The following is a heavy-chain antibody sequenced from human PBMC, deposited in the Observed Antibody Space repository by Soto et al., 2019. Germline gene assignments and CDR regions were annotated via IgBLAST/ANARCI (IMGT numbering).Heavy chain of an antibody. V-gene: IGHV1-2*04. CDR1: GYSFTDYH. CDR2: INPKSGGT. D-gene: IGHD2-8*01. J-gene: IGHJ6*02. Sequence: QVQLVQSGAEVKKPGASVKVSCKASGYSFTDYHIHWVRQAPGQGLEWLGRINPKSGGTSTGEKCQGWVTMTTDTSISTASMELTRLTSDDTAIYYCARGDSTDCSNGVCSFFYNHDMDVWGQGTTVTVSS. CDR3: ARGDSTDCSNGVCSFFYNHDMDV.